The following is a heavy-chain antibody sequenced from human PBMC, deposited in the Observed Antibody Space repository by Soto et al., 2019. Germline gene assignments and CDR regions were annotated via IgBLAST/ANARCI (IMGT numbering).Heavy chain of an antibody. CDR3: ARAHHGLRILYLTGMDV. CDR2: MNPNSGNA. J-gene: IGHJ6*02. D-gene: IGHD2-15*01. CDR1: GYSFISTD. V-gene: IGHV1-8*01. Sequence: QVQLVQSGAEVKKPGASVRVSCRASGYSFISTDINWVRQATGQGLEWMGWMNPNSGNAGYAQKFQGRVTMTRNTSITTAYMELTGLTSEDTAVYYCARAHHGLRILYLTGMDVWCQWTTVTVSS.